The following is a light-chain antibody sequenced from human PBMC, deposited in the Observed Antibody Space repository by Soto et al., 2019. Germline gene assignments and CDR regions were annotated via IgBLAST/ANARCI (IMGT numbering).Light chain of an antibody. CDR1: QSISTW. J-gene: IGKJ1*01. CDR2: KAS. Sequence: DIQMTQSPSTLCASVGDRVTITCLANQSISTWLAWYQQKPVKAPKLLIYKASSLQSGVSSRFSGSGSGTEFTLTISSLQPDDFATYYCQQYNYYSRTFGQGTKVDIK. V-gene: IGKV1-5*03. CDR3: QQYNYYSRT.